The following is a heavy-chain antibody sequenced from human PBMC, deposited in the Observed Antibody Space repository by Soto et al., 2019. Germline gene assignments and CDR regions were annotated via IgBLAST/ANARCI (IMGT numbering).Heavy chain of an antibody. CDR2: IYYSGST. J-gene: IGHJ4*02. CDR3: ARGPEGGDPGYTFDY. V-gene: IGHV4-31*03. D-gene: IGHD5-18*01. CDR1: GGSISTGGYY. Sequence: QVQLQESGPGLVKPSQTLSLTCTVSGGSISTGGYYWSWIRQHPGKGLEWIGYIYYSGSTYYNPSLEGRVTISADTSKNQFSLKLSSVTAADTAVYYCARGPEGGDPGYTFDYWGQGTLVTVSS.